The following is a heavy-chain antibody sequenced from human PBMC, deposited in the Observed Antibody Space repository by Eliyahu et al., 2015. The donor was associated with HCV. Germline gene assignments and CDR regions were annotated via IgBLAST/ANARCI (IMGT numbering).Heavy chain of an antibody. Sequence: QVQLQQWGAGLLKPSETLSLTCAXYGXXXIGNEWTWXRXAPGXGPXVVGGINPDGATTPTPSLESRVTISADTSMNQFSLKLTSLTAADTGVYYCARGRDVEAYVSAKLDHWGRGTQVTVTS. CDR1: GXXXIGNE. CDR2: INPDGAT. J-gene: IGHJ4*02. CDR3: ARGRDVEAYVSAKLDH. D-gene: IGHD3-10*02. V-gene: IGHV4-34*01.